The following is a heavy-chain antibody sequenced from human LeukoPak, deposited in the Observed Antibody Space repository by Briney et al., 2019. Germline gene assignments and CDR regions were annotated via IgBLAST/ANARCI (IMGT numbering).Heavy chain of an antibody. Sequence: SDTLSLTCTVSGGSISSYYWSWIRQPPGKGLEWMGDIYYSGSTNYNPSPKSPVTVSVEQFKDHFSLKLSSVTAADTAVYYCARDDSEIAGTNAFDIWGQGTMVTVSS. CDR2: IYYSGST. CDR1: GGSISSYY. CDR3: ARDDSEIAGTNAFDI. V-gene: IGHV4-59*01. J-gene: IGHJ3*02. D-gene: IGHD6-13*01.